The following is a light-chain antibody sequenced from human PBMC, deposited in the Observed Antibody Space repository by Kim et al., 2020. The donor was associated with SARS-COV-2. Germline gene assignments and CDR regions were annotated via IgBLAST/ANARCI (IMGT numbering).Light chain of an antibody. CDR2: GAS. V-gene: IGKV3-20*01. Sequence: EIVLTQSPGTLSLSPGERATLSCRASQSVTSSYLAWYQQKPGQPPRLLIYGASNRATGIPDRFSGSGSGTDFTLTISRLESEDLAVYYCQQYGTSLRTCGKGTKVDIK. CDR3: QQYGTSLRT. J-gene: IGKJ1*01. CDR1: QSVTSSY.